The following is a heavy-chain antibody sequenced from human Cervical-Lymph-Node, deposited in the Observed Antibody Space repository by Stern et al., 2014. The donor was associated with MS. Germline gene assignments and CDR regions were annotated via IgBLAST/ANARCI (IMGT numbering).Heavy chain of an antibody. J-gene: IGHJ2*01. D-gene: IGHD3-22*01. Sequence: EVQLVESGGGLVQPGGSLRLSCAASGFTFSSSWMHWVRQAPGKGLVGVSRIDSDGSGATCADSVKGRFTISRDNAKNTLYLRMNSLRAEDTAVYYCARAPYYYDTSGYSYSYFDLWGRGTLVTVSS. V-gene: IGHV3-74*02. CDR1: GFTFSSSW. CDR2: IDSDGSGA. CDR3: ARAPYYYDTSGYSYSYFDL.